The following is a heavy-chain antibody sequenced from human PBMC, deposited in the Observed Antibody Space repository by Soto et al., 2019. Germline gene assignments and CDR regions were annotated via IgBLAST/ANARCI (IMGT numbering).Heavy chain of an antibody. J-gene: IGHJ4*02. D-gene: IGHD2-8*02. CDR1: GGSISSYY. CDR3: ARDKITGLFDY. V-gene: IGHV4-59*12. Sequence: PSETLSLTCTVSGGSISSYYWSWIRQPPGKGLEWSGYIYYSGSTNYNPSLKSRVTISVDTSKNQFSLKLTSVTAADTAVYYCARDKITGLFDYWGQGTLVTVSS. CDR2: IYYSGST.